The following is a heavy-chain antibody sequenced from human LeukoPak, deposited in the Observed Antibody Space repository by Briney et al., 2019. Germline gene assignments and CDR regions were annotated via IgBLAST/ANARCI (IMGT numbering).Heavy chain of an antibody. D-gene: IGHD1-26*01. V-gene: IGHV4-39*07. CDR3: ARDNIKIVGPIDGFDI. CDR2: IYYSGST. J-gene: IGHJ3*02. CDR1: GGSISSSNYY. Sequence: SETLSLTCTVSGGSISSSNYYWGWIRQPPGEGLEWIGSIYYSGSTYYNPSLKSRVTISVDTSKNQFSLRLSSVTAADTAVYYCARDNIKIVGPIDGFDIWGQGTMVTVSS.